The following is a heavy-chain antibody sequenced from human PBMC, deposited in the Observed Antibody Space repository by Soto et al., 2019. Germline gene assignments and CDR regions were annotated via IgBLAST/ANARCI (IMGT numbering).Heavy chain of an antibody. Sequence: PGGSLRLSCAASGFTVSSNYMSWVRQAPGKGLEWVSVIYSGGSTYYADSVKGRFTISRDNSKNTLYLQMNSLRAEDTAVYYCARVVQEYSGYSYYFDYWGQGTLVTVSS. J-gene: IGHJ4*02. D-gene: IGHD5-12*01. CDR1: GFTVSSNY. CDR2: IYSGGST. V-gene: IGHV3-66*01. CDR3: ARVVQEYSGYSYYFDY.